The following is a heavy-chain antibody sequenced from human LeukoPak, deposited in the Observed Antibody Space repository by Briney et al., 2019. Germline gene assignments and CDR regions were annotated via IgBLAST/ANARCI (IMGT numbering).Heavy chain of an antibody. J-gene: IGHJ4*02. CDR1: GFTFRNCG. Sequence: GGSLRLSCVASGFTFRNCGMTCVRQAPGKGLERVSTISGSDDGTYYADSVRGRFTISRDNSKNTLYLQMKALRDEDTATYYCAKRGPIYSSTPGNYFDYWGQGTLVTVSS. CDR2: ISGSDDGT. V-gene: IGHV3-23*01. CDR3: AKRGPIYSSTPGNYFDY. D-gene: IGHD3-10*01.